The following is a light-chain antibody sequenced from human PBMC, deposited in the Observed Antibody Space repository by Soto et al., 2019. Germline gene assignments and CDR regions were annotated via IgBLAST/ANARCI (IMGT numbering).Light chain of an antibody. CDR1: SSDVGSYNY. Sequence: QSALTQPPSASGSPGQSVTISCTGTSSDVGSYNYVSWYQQHPGEAPKLIIYDVTKRPSGVPDRFSGSKSGNTASLTVSGLQADDEADYYCTSYAGINNFCVFGSGTKVTVL. V-gene: IGLV2-8*01. J-gene: IGLJ1*01. CDR2: DVT. CDR3: TSYAGINNFCV.